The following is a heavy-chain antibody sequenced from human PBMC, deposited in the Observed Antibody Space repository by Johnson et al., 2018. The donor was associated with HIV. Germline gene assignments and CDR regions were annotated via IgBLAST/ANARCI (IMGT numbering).Heavy chain of an antibody. D-gene: IGHD5-24*01. Sequence: VQLVESGGGLVQPGRSLRLSCVASGFTFDDYAMHWVRQAPGKGLEWVSGISWNSGSIAYADSVKGRFTISRDNAKNSLFLQMNSLRAEDTAVYYCARSNAFDIWGQGTMVTVSS. CDR3: ARSNAFDI. V-gene: IGHV3-9*01. J-gene: IGHJ3*02. CDR1: GFTFDDYA. CDR2: ISWNSGSI.